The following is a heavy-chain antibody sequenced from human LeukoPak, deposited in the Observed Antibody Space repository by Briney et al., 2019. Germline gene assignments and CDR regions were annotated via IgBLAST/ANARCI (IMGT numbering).Heavy chain of an antibody. V-gene: IGHV3-43*01. CDR3: AKNGIDLGVCSSTSCYTSPLYYYYYMDV. CDR2: ISWDGGST. CDR1: GFTFDDYT. D-gene: IGHD2-2*02. J-gene: IGHJ6*03. Sequence: GGSLRLSCAASGFTFDDYTMHWVRQAPGKGLEGVSHISWDGGSTYYADSVKGRFTISRDNSKNSLYLQMNSLRTEDTALYYCAKNGIDLGVCSSTSCYTSPLYYYYYMDVWGKGTTVTVPS.